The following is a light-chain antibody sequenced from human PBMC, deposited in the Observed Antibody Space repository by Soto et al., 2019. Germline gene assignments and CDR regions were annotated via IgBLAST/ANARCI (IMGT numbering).Light chain of an antibody. CDR2: GAS. Sequence: DIQVTQSPSSLSASLGDRVSITCRASRDISNYLAWYQQKPGQVPRLLISGASTLHSGVPSRFSGSGSGTDFTLTITSLQPEDIATYFCQKYDTASLNFGGGTKV. V-gene: IGKV1-27*01. CDR1: RDISNY. J-gene: IGKJ4*01. CDR3: QKYDTASLN.